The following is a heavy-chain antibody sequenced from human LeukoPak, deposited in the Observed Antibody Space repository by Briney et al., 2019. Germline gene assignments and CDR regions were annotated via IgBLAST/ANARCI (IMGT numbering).Heavy chain of an antibody. CDR2: IDPSDSYT. D-gene: IGHD3-10*01. J-gene: IGHJ5*02. V-gene: IGHV5-10-1*04. Sequence: GESLKISCQGSGYSFTTYWINWVRQMPGEGLEWMGRIDPSDSYTNYSPSFQGQVTISADKSISTVYLQWGSLKASDTAMYYCARQPGAGWFDPWGQGTLVTVSS. CDR3: ARQPGAGWFDP. CDR1: GYSFTTYW.